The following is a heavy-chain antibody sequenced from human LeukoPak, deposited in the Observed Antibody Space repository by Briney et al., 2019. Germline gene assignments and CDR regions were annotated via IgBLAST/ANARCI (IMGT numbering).Heavy chain of an antibody. CDR3: MAAAGYNYGQC. V-gene: IGHV3-53*01. CDR1: GLSVSNNY. D-gene: IGHD5-18*01. J-gene: IGHJ4*02. CDR2: LYIGGNT. Sequence: PGGSLRHSCVASGLSVSNNYMNWVRQAPGEGLEWVSALYIGGNTYYVDSVRGRFTTSRDNSKNTLYLQMNSLRAEDTAIYYCMAAAGYNYGQCWGQGTLVTVSS.